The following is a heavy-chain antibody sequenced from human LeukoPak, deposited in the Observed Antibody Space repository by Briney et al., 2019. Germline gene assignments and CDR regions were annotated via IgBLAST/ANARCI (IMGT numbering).Heavy chain of an antibody. CDR2: IYPGDSDT. V-gene: IGHV5-51*01. Sequence: GESLKISCKGSGYSFTSYWIGWVRQMPGKGLEWMGIIYPGDSDTRYSPSFQGQVTISADKSISTAYLQWSSLKASDTAMYYCARGSGGYCSSTSCPWDYYYYYGMDVWGQGTTVTVSS. CDR1: GYSFTSYW. CDR3: ARGSGGYCSSTSCPWDYYYYYGMDV. J-gene: IGHJ6*02. D-gene: IGHD2-2*01.